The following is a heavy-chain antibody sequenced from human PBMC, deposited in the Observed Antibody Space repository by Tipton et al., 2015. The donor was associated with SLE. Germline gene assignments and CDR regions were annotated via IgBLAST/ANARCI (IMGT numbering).Heavy chain of an antibody. CDR2: IYTSGST. J-gene: IGHJ6*02. CDR1: GGSISSGSYY. Sequence: TLSLTCTVSGGSISSGSYYWSWIRQPAGKGLEWIGYIYTSGSTNYNPSLKSRVTISVDTSKNQFSLKLSSVTAADMAVYYCAYYYGSGAVWGQGTTVTVSS. CDR3: AYYYGSGAV. V-gene: IGHV4-61*09. D-gene: IGHD3-10*01.